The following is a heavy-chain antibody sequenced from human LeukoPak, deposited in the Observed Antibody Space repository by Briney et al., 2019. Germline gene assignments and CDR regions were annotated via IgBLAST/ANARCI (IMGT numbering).Heavy chain of an antibody. D-gene: IGHD4-17*01. CDR2: IYSGGST. J-gene: IGHJ4*02. V-gene: IGHV3-53*05. CDR3: AKDIGDYGDYGRYFDY. Sequence: GGSLRLSCAASGFTVSSNYMSWVRQAPGKGLEWVSVIYSGGSTYYADSVKGRFTISRDNAKNSLYLQMNSLRAEDTALYYCAKDIGDYGDYGRYFDYWGQGTLVTVSS. CDR1: GFTVSSNY.